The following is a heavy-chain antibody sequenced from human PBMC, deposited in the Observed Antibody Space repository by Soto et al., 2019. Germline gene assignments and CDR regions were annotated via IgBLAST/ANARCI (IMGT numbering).Heavy chain of an antibody. CDR1: GYIFTNYW. Sequence: GESLKISCKGSGYIFTNYWIAWVRHMPGKGLEWMGRIDPSDSHTNYNPSFQGHVTISVDKSISTAYLQWSSLRPSDTAMYYCARYRAASGVVAFDPWGQGTQVTVS. CDR3: ARYRAASGVVAFDP. J-gene: IGHJ5*02. V-gene: IGHV5-10-1*01. CDR2: IDPSDSHT. D-gene: IGHD6-13*01.